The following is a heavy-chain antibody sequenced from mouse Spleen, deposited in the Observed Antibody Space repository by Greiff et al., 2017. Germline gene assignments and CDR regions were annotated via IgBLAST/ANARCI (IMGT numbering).Heavy chain of an antibody. CDR2: ISSGSSTI. CDR3: ARDYYNDY. CDR1: GFTFSDYG. J-gene: IGHJ2*01. V-gene: IGHV5-17*01. Sequence: EVQLQESGGGLVKPGGSLKLSCAASGFTFSDYGMHWVRQAPEKGLEWVAYISSGSSTIYYADTAKGRFTISRDNAKNPLFLQMTSLRSEDTAMYYCARDYYNDYWGQGTTLTVSS.